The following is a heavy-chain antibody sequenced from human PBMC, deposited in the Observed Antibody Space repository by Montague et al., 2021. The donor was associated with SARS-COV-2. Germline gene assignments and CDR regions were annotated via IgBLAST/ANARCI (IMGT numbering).Heavy chain of an antibody. Sequence: SLRLSCAASGFTFSAYSVNWVRQAPGKGLEWVSSISSRNTYISYAESVKGRFTISRDNAKNSLSLQMNSLGVEDTATYYCTRDADSDGGGHYYVAFCYYGMDVWGQGTTVTVSS. V-gene: IGHV3-21*01. D-gene: IGHD3-22*01. CDR1: GFTFSAYS. CDR3: TRDADSDGGGHYYVAFCYYGMDV. CDR2: ISSRNTYI. J-gene: IGHJ6*02.